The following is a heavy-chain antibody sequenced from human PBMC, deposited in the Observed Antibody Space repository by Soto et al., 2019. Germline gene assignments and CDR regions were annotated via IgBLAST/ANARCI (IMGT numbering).Heavy chain of an antibody. Sequence: GSLRLSCAASGFTFSSYGMHWVRQAPGKGLEWVAVISYDGSNKYYADSVKGRFTISRDNSKNTLYLQMNSLRAEDTAVYYCAKSGYTIFGVVIIENYYYGMDVWGQGTTVTVYS. CDR2: ISYDGSNK. CDR3: AKSGYTIFGVVIIENYYYGMDV. J-gene: IGHJ6*02. V-gene: IGHV3-30*18. D-gene: IGHD3-3*01. CDR1: GFTFSSYG.